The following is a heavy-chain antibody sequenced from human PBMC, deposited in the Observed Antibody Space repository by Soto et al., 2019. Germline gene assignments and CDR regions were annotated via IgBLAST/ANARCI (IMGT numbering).Heavy chain of an antibody. D-gene: IGHD1-26*01. CDR1: GYTFTSYA. J-gene: IGHJ6*01. CDR2: INAGNGNT. V-gene: IGHV1-3*05. CDR3: ASWVVVGATVPGMDV. Sequence: QVQLVQSGAEEKKPGASVKVSCKASGYTFTSYAMHWVRQAPGQRLEWMGWINAGNGNTKYSHKLQGRVTITSDTSASTAYMEPSSLRSEDTAVYYCASWVVVGATVPGMDVWGQRPTVTVSS.